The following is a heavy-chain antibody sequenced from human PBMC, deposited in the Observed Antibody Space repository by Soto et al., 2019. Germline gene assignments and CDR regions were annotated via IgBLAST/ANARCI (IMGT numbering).Heavy chain of an antibody. CDR3: AREPEDGVPGDY. Sequence: VPLVQSGTEVKEPGASVRVSYKASGYTFTAHSLHWARQAPGQGLEWMGWIIVSHDRPRYAPQFQGRLTFETDRIGTTAYMHLTRLTPEDTAVYFCAREPEDGVPGDYWGQGTPVVVSS. D-gene: IGHD2-8*01. CDR1: GYTFTAHS. V-gene: IGHV1-3*01. CDR2: IIVSHDRP. J-gene: IGHJ4*02.